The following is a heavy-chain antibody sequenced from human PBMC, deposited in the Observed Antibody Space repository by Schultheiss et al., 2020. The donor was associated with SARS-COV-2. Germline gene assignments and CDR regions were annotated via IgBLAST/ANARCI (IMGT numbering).Heavy chain of an antibody. J-gene: IGHJ3*02. V-gene: IGHV3-30*18. D-gene: IGHD3-3*01. Sequence: GGSLRLSCAASGFTFSSYGMHWVRQAPGKGLEWVAVISYAENNKYYRDSVTGRFTISRDNSKNTLFLQMNGLKTEDTAVYYCVKDLASRNDFWSGYYTPERSAFDIWGRGTMVTVSS. CDR3: VKDLASRNDFWSGYYTPERSAFDI. CDR2: ISYAENNK. CDR1: GFTFSSYG.